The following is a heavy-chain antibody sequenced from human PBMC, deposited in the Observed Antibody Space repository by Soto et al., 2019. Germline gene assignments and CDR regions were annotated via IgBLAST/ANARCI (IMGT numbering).Heavy chain of an antibody. CDR2: INSGGRT. CDR1: GFTFSSYT. V-gene: IGHV3-23*04. CDR3: AKDLRPGGVWDFDY. Sequence: EVQLVESGGGLVQPGGSLRLSCAASGFTFSSYTMNWVRQAPGKGLEWVSGINSGGRTYYADSVKGRFTISRDDSKNKLYLQIISLRAEDTAVYYCAKDLRPGGVWDFDYWGQGTLVTVSS. D-gene: IGHD2-8*01. J-gene: IGHJ4*02.